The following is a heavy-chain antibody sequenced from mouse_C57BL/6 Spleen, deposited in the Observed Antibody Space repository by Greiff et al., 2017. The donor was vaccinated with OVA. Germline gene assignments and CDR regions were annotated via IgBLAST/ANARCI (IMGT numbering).Heavy chain of an antibody. CDR2: ISSGGDYI. V-gene: IGHV5-9-1*02. Sequence: EVQLVESGAGLVKPGGSLKLSCAASGFTFSSYAMSWVRQTPEKRLEWVAYISSGGDYIYYADTVKGRFTISRDNARNTLYLQMSSLKSEDTAMYYCTRYYGNYGYFDVWGTGTTVTVSS. J-gene: IGHJ1*03. D-gene: IGHD2-1*01. CDR1: GFTFSSYA. CDR3: TRYYGNYGYFDV.